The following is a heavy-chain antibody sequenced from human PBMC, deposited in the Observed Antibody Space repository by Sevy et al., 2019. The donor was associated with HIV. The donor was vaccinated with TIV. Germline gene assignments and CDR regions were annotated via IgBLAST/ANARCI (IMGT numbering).Heavy chain of an antibody. CDR1: GFTVSSNY. V-gene: IGHV3-53*01. J-gene: IGHJ6*03. Sequence: GGSLRLSCAASGFTVSSNYMGWVRQAPGKGLEWVSVIYSGGSTYYADSVKGRFTISRDNSKNTLYLQMNSLRAEDTAVYYCARELRSIHNYYMDVWGKGTTVTVSS. CDR2: IYSGGST. CDR3: ARELRSIHNYYMDV. D-gene: IGHD6-6*01.